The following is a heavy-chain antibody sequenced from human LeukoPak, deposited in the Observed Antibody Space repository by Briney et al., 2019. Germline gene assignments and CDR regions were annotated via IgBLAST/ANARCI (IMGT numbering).Heavy chain of an antibody. Sequence: GGSLRLSCSASGFTFSSYAMHCVRQAPGKGLEYVSGISSNGGSTYNADSVKGRFTISRDNSKNTLYLQMSSLRAEDTAVYFCVKVGSRDYTMTNFDYWGQGTLVTVSS. D-gene: IGHD3-22*01. CDR1: GFTFSSYA. V-gene: IGHV3-64D*06. CDR3: VKVGSRDYTMTNFDY. CDR2: ISSNGGST. J-gene: IGHJ4*02.